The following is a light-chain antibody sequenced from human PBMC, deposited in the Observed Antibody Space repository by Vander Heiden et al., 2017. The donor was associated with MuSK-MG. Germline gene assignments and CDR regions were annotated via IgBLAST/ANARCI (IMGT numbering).Light chain of an antibody. CDR1: SSDVGGYNY. CDR2: DVS. J-gene: IGLJ3*02. CDR3: SSDTSSSNLWV. V-gene: IGLV2-14*01. Sequence: QSALTQPASVSGSPGQSITISCTGTSSDVGGYNYVSWSQQHPGKAPNLMIYDVSNRHSGVPNRFSGSKSGTTASLTTTGLQAEEEADYYCSSDTSSSNLWVFGGGTKLTVL.